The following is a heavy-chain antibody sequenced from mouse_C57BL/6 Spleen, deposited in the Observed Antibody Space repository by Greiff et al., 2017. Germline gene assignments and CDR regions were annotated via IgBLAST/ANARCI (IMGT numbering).Heavy chain of an antibody. J-gene: IGHJ1*03. CDR1: GYAFSSSW. CDR3: AREGYYYGSPYWYFDV. Sequence: VKLMESGPELVKPGASVKISCKASGYAFSSSWMNWVKQRPGTGLEWIGRIYPGDGDTNYNGKFKGKATLTADKSSSTAYMQLSRLTSEDSAVYFCAREGYYYGSPYWYFDVWGTGTTVTVSS. CDR2: IYPGDGDT. D-gene: IGHD1-1*01. V-gene: IGHV1-82*01.